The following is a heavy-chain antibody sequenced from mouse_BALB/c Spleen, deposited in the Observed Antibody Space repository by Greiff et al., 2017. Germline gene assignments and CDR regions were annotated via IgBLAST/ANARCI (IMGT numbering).Heavy chain of an antibody. CDR1: GFNIKDTY. D-gene: IGHD1-1*01. Sequence: VQLQQSGAELVKPGASVKLSCTASGFNIKDTYMHWVKQRPEQGLEWIGRIDPANGNTKYDPKFQGKATITADTSSNTAYLQLSSLTSEDTAVYYCARSRNYYGSSYERYYFDYWGQGTTLTVSS. CDR3: ARSRNYYGSSYERYYFDY. J-gene: IGHJ2*01. V-gene: IGHV14-3*02. CDR2: IDPANGNT.